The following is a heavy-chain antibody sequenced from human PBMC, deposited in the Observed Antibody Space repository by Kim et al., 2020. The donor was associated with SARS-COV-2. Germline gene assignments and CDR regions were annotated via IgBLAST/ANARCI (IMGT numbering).Heavy chain of an antibody. CDR3: AKGLVSSWYPAGLYYYYYYGMDI. V-gene: IGHV3-33*06. CDR2: IWYDGSNK. CDR1: GFTFSSYA. J-gene: IGHJ6*02. D-gene: IGHD6-13*01. Sequence: GGSLRLSCAASGFTFSSYAMHWVRQAPGKGLEWVAVIWYDGSNKYYADSVKGRFTISRDNSKNTLYLQMNSLRAEDTAVYYCAKGLVSSWYPAGLYYYYYYGMDIWGQGATVTVSS.